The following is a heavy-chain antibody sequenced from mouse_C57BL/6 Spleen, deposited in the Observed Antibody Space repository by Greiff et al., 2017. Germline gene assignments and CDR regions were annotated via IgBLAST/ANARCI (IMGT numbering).Heavy chain of an antibody. J-gene: IGHJ2*01. CDR2: NYWDDDK. V-gene: IGHV8-12*01. CDR3: ARRGGCFDD. Sequence: QVTLKECGPGILQSSQTLSLTCSSSGFSLSTSGMGVSWIRQPSGKGLEWLAHNYWDDDKRYNPSLKSQLTISKDTSRNQVFLQSTSGDTADTATYYCARRGGCFDDWGQGTTRTVSA. CDR1: GFSLSTSGMG. D-gene: IGHD3-3*01.